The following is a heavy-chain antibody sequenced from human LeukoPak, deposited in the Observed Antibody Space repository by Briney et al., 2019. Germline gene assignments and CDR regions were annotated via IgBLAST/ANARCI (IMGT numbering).Heavy chain of an antibody. CDR1: GYTFTGYY. D-gene: IGHD3-10*01. J-gene: IGHJ4*01. Sequence: ASVKVSCKASGYTFTGYYMHWVRQAPGQGLEWMGWINPNSGGTNYAQKFQGRVTMTRDTSISTAYMELSRLRSDDTAVYYCTTREIVVEPAQTSMVRGVLWRSDFWGHGTLVTVSS. CDR3: TTREIVVEPAQTSMVRGVLWRSDF. CDR2: INPNSGGT. V-gene: IGHV1-2*02.